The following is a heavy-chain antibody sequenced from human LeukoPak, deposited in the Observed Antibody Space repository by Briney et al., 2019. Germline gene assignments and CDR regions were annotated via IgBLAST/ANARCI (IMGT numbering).Heavy chain of an antibody. Sequence: GGSLRLSCAASGFTFSSYAMSWVRQAPGKGLEWVSVLSGSGSYTYYADSVKGRFTISRDNSKNTLYLQMNSLRAEDTAVYYCAKDSPTGTTSNYWGQGTLVTVSS. CDR3: AKDSPTGTTSNY. CDR1: GFTFSSYA. J-gene: IGHJ4*02. D-gene: IGHD1-1*01. V-gene: IGHV3-23*01. CDR2: LSGSGSYT.